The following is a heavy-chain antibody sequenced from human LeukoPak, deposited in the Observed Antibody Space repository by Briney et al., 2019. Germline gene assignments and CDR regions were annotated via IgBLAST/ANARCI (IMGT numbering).Heavy chain of an antibody. D-gene: IGHD3-22*01. J-gene: IGHJ4*02. V-gene: IGHV3-23*01. CDR3: AKGSYYDSSGSFYFDY. Sequence: GTSLRLSCAASGFTFSSYAMSWVRQAPGKGLEWVSAISGSGSSTYYADSVKGRFTISRDNSKNTLYVQVNSLGTEDTAAYYCAKGSYYDSSGSFYFDYWGQGTLVTVSS. CDR1: GFTFSSYA. CDR2: ISGSGSST.